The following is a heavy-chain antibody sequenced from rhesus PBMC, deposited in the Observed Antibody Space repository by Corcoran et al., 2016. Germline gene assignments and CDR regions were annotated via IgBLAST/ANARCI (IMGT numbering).Heavy chain of an antibody. CDR2: ITYSGST. CDR3: ARDARWLANYGLDS. J-gene: IGHJ6*01. CDR1: GGSIRSGYYY. V-gene: IGHV4-122*02. Sequence: QVQLQESGPGLVKPSETLSLTCAVSGGSIRSGYYYWSWIRQPPGTGLEWIGYITYSGSTSYNPSLKSRVTMSRDTSKNQFSLKLSSVTAADTAVYYCARDARWLANYGLDSWGQGVVVTVSS. D-gene: IGHD6-37*01.